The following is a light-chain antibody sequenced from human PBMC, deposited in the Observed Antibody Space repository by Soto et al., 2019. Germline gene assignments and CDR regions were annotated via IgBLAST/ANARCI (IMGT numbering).Light chain of an antibody. CDR3: MQPLQSWT. J-gene: IGKJ1*01. Sequence: DIVMTQSPLSLTVTPGEPSSISCISSRILLKANGYTYFHWYLQKPGQSPQLLIYLGSNRASGVPDRFSGSGSGTDFTLKISRVEAEDVGVYYCMQPLQSWTFGQGTKVDIK. CDR2: LGS. CDR1: RILLKANGYTY. V-gene: IGKV2-28*01.